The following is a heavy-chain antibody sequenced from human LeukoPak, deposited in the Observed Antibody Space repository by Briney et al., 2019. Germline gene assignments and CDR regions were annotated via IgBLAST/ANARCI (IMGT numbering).Heavy chain of an antibody. D-gene: IGHD5-18*01. CDR3: AKDRRGYSYGYCDFDY. CDR2: ISYDGSNK. Sequence: GGSLRLSCAASGFTFSSYGMHWVRQAPGKGLEWVAVISYDGSNKYYADSVKGRFTISRDNSKNTLYLQMNSLRAEDTAVYYCAKDRRGYSYGYCDFDYWGQGTLVTVSS. V-gene: IGHV3-30*18. J-gene: IGHJ4*02. CDR1: GFTFSSYG.